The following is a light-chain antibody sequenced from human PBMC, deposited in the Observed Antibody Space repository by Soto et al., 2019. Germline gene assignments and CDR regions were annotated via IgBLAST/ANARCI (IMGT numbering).Light chain of an antibody. CDR1: QSISNF. J-gene: IGKJ4*01. CDR2: DAS. V-gene: IGKV1-39*01. CDR3: QQSYSTPLT. Sequence: DIQMTQSPSSLSASVGDRVTITCRASQSISNFLNWFQQKPGKAPKLLLYDASVLQSGVPSMFSGSGSGTDFTLTISSLQPEDFATYYCQQSYSTPLTFGGGTKVEIK.